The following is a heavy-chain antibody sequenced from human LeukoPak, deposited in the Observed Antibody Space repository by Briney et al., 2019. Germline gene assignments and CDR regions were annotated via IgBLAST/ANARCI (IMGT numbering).Heavy chain of an antibody. CDR3: ARYCSSTSCYPFSHYYYYMDV. V-gene: IGHV1-24*01. CDR1: GYTLTELS. D-gene: IGHD2-2*01. Sequence: GASVKVSCKVSGYTLTELSMHWVRQAPGKGLEWMGGFDPEDGETIYAQKLQGRVTMTTDTSTSTAYMELRSLRSDDTAVYYCARYCSSTSCYPFSHYYYYMDVWGKGTTVTISS. CDR2: FDPEDGET. J-gene: IGHJ6*03.